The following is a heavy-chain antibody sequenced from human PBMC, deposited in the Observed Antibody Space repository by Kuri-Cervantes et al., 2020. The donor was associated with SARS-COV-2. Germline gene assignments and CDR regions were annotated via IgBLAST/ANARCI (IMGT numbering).Heavy chain of an antibody. V-gene: IGHV3-30*18. CDR1: GFNFRTYG. CDR2: ISFDGSNK. J-gene: IGHJ5*02. CDR3: AKGGSILATINRWASS. D-gene: IGHD5-12*01. Sequence: GGSLRLSCAASGFNFRTYGLHWVRQAPGKGLEWVALISFDGSNKYYADSVKGRFTISRDNSKNTLYLQMNSLRAEDTAVYCCAKGGSILATINRWASSWGQGTLVTVSS.